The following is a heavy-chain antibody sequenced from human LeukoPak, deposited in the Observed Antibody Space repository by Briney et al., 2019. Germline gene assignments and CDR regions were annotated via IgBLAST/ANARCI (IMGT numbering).Heavy chain of an antibody. V-gene: IGHV3-23*01. CDR2: ISGSGGST. CDR1: GFTFSSYA. CDR3: AKDSLDFWSGYYNYYYYYGMDV. D-gene: IGHD3-3*01. Sequence: SGGSLRLSCAASGFTFSSYAMSWVRQAPGKGLEWVSAISGSGGSTYYADSVKGRFTISRDNSKNTLYLQMNSLRAEDTAVYYCAKDSLDFWSGYYNYYYYYGMDVWGQGTTVTVSS. J-gene: IGHJ6*02.